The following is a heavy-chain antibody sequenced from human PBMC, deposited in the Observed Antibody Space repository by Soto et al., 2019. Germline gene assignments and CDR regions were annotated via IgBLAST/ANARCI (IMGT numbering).Heavy chain of an antibody. CDR3: ARGSGSLYYFDF. V-gene: IGHV3-53*01. CDR1: GFTFSSYS. J-gene: IGHJ4*02. Sequence: AGGSLRLSCAASGFTFSSYSMTWVRQAPGKGLEWVSVIYSGGSTYYADSVKGRFTISRDNSKNTLHLQMNSLRAEDTAVYYCARGSGSLYYFDFWGRGTLVTVSS. CDR2: IYSGGST. D-gene: IGHD1-26*01.